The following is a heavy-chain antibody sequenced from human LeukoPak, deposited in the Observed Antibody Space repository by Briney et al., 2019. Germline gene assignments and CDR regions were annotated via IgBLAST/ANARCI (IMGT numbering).Heavy chain of an antibody. D-gene: IGHD6-19*01. CDR3: ATAPIGAVAGTFFDY. V-gene: IGHV1-24*01. CDR1: GSILTELS. J-gene: IGHJ4*02. CDR2: FDPEDGET. Sequence: ASVKVSCKVSGSILTELSMHWVRQAPGKGLEWMGGFDPEDGETIYAQKFQGRVTMTEDTSTDTAYMELSSLRSEDRAVYYCATAPIGAVAGTFFDYWGQGTLVTVSS.